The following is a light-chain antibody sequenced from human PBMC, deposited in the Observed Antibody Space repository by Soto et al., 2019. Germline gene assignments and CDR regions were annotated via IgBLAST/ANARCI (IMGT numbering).Light chain of an antibody. CDR1: SSDLAIYNY. CDR3: SSYTDSSNYV. CDR2: QVT. J-gene: IGLJ1*01. Sequence: QSALTQPASVSGSPGQSITNSCTGTSSDLAIYNYVSWYQQQPGKAPKLMIYQVTNRPSGVSNRFSGSRSGNTASLTISGLQAEDEADYHCSSYTDSSNYVFGTGTKLTVL. V-gene: IGLV2-14*01.